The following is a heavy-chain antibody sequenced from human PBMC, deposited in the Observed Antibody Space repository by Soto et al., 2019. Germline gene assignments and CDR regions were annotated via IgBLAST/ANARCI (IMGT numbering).Heavy chain of an antibody. CDR1: GYSFTSYW. CDR3: ARSVVGSSWINWFDP. Sequence: GESLKISCKGSGYSFTSYWISWVRQMPGKGLEWMGRIDPSDSYTNYSPSFQGHVTISADKSISTAYLQWSSLKASDTAMYYCARSVVGSSWINWFDPWGQGTLVTVSS. D-gene: IGHD6-13*01. V-gene: IGHV5-10-1*01. J-gene: IGHJ5*02. CDR2: IDPSDSYT.